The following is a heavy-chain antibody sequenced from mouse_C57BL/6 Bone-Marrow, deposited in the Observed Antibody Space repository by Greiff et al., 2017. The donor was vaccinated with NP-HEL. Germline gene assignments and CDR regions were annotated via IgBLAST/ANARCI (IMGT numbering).Heavy chain of an antibody. CDR3: ARGWAMDY. J-gene: IGHJ4*01. V-gene: IGHV5-4*03. CDR2: ISDGGSYT. Sequence: EVMLVASGGGLVKPGGSLKLSCAASGFTFRSHAMSWVRQTPEKRLVWVATISDGGSYTYYPDNVKGRFTISRDNAKNNLYLQLSHLKSEDTAMYYCARGWAMDYWGQGTSVTVSS. CDR1: GFTFRSHA. D-gene: IGHD1-1*02.